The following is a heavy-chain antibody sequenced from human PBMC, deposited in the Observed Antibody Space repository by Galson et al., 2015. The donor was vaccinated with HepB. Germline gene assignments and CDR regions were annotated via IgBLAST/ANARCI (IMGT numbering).Heavy chain of an antibody. CDR1: GFTFTSYA. CDR3: AKSRLCSSTTCSDAFDM. CDR2: ISGNGGTT. V-gene: IGHV3-23*01. D-gene: IGHD2-2*01. J-gene: IGHJ3*02. Sequence: SLRLSCAASGFTFTSYAMSWVRQAPGKGLEWVSVISGNGGTTDSADSVKGRFTISRDNFKNTVYLQMNSLRAEDTAIYYCAKSRLCSSTTCSDAFDMWGQGTMVTVSS.